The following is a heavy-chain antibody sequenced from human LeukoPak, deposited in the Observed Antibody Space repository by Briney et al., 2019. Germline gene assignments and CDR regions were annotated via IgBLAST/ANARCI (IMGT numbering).Heavy chain of an antibody. D-gene: IGHD7-27*01. Sequence: SETLSLTCTFSGDSFSSYYWIWIRQPPGMGLEWIGRIVYSGTTNYNPSLKSRVTMLIDTSKNQFSLKLNSVTAADTADYYCASRKLGNDYWGQGTLVTVSS. J-gene: IGHJ4*02. CDR3: ASRKLGNDY. CDR2: IVYSGTT. V-gene: IGHV4-59*01. CDR1: GDSFSSYY.